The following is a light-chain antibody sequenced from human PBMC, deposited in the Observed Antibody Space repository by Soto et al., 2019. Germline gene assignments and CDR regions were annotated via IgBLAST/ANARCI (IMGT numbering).Light chain of an antibody. J-gene: IGKJ4*01. V-gene: IGKV3-11*01. CDR2: DAS. CDR3: QQRSSRPPLA. CDR1: QSVGRY. Sequence: EIVLTQSPATLSLSPGERATLSCRASQSVGRYLAWYQQKPGQAPRLLMYDASNRATGIPAKFSGSGSGTDFTLTSSNLEPEDFAVYYCQQRSSRPPLAFGGGTKVEL.